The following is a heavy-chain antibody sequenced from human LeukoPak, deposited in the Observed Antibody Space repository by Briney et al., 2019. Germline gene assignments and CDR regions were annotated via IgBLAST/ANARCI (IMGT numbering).Heavy chain of an antibody. CDR2: ISGSGGST. Sequence: GGSLRLSCAASGFTFSSCAMSWVRQAPGKGLEWVSAISGSGGSTYYADSVKGRFTISRDNSKNTLYLQMNSLRAEDTAVYYCAKAYIPILTGYYADYWGQGTLVTVSS. CDR3: AKAYIPILTGYYADY. D-gene: IGHD3-9*01. CDR1: GFTFSSCA. J-gene: IGHJ4*02. V-gene: IGHV3-23*01.